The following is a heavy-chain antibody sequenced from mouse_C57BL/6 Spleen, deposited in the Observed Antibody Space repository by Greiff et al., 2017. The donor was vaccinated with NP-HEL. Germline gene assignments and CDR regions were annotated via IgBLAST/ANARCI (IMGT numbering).Heavy chain of an antibody. CDR2: IDPSDSYT. CDR1: GYTFTSYW. J-gene: IGHJ4*01. V-gene: IGHV1-69*01. D-gene: IGHD1-2*01. Sequence: VQLQQSGAELVMPGASVKLSCKASGYTFTSYWMHWVKQRPGQGLEWIGEIDPSDSYTNYNQKFKGKSTLTVDKSFSTAYMQRSSLTSEDSAVYYCARRGLRPYAMDYWGQGTSVTVSS. CDR3: ARRGLRPYAMDY.